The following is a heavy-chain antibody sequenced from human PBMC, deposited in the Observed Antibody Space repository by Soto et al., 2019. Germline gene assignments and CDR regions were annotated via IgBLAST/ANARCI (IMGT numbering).Heavy chain of an antibody. D-gene: IGHD2-21*02. J-gene: IGHJ3*02. V-gene: IGHV3-7*01. CDR3: ARVTSRSLAAFDI. Sequence: GGSLRLSCAASGFTFTSYWMTWVRQASGKGLEWVANINQDGSEIYYVDSVKGRFTISRDNAKNSLYLQMNSLRVEDTAVYYCARVTSRSLAAFDIWGQGTMVTFSS. CDR1: GFTFTSYW. CDR2: INQDGSEI.